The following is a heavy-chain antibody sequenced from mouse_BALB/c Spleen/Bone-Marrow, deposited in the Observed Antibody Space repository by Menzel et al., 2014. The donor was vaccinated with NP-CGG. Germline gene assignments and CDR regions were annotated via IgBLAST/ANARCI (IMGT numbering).Heavy chain of an antibody. V-gene: IGHV1-42*01. CDR1: GYSFTGYY. J-gene: IGHJ3*01. Sequence: EVKLQESGPELVKPGTSVEISCKASGYSFTGYYMHWVKQSHVKSLEWIGRINPYTGATTYNQNFNVKASLTVDKSSSTAYMELHSLTSEDSAVYYCARGDWFTYWGQGTLVTVSA. CDR3: ARGDWFTY. CDR2: INPYTGAT.